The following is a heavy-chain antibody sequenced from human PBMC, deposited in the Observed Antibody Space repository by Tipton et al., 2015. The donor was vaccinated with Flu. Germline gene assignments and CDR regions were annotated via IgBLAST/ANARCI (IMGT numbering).Heavy chain of an antibody. CDR2: ISGGGGGT. J-gene: IGHJ4*02. D-gene: IGHD6-19*01. Sequence: VQLVQSGGGLVQPGRSLRLSCVASGFTFSRYAMSWVRQAPGKRLEWISAISGGGGGTYYADSVKGRFTISRDNSRNTLYLRMNSLRADDTAMYYCAKVIPEKVAGLDYWGQGTLVTVSS. V-gene: IGHV3-23*04. CDR1: GFTFSRYA. CDR3: AKVIPEKVAGLDY.